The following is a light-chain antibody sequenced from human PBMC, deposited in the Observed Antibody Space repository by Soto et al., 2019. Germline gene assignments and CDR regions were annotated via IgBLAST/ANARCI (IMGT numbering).Light chain of an antibody. J-gene: IGLJ2*01. CDR1: SSDVGGYNY. Sequence: QSALTQPASVSGSPGQSITISCTGTSSDVGGYNYVSWYQHHPGKAPKLMIYDVSNRPSGVSNRFSGSKSGNTASLTISGLQAEDEADYYCSSYTSSSTRVFGGGTKVTV. CDR3: SSYTSSSTRV. V-gene: IGLV2-14*03. CDR2: DVS.